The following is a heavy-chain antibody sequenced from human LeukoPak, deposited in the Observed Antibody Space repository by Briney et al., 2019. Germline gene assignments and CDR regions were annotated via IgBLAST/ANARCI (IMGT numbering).Heavy chain of an antibody. D-gene: IGHD3-22*01. J-gene: IGHJ4*02. V-gene: IGHV4-34*01. Sequence: SETLSLTCGVFGGSFSGYSWSWIRQSPGKGLEWIGEISYRGGTNANPSLKSRVSISGDTSKSQLSLRLSSVTAADTAVYYCARSRKTYYYDSSGYYPFDYWGQGTLVTVSS. CDR1: GGSFSGYS. CDR3: ARSRKTYYYDSSGYYPFDY. CDR2: ISYRGGT.